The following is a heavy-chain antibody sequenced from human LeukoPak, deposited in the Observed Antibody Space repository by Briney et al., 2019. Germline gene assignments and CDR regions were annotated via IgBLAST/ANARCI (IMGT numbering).Heavy chain of an antibody. Sequence: ASVKVSCKASGYTFTSYGISWVRQAPGQGLEWMGWISAYNGDTNYAQKLQGRVTMTTDTSTSTAYMELRSLRSDDTAVYYCARDRTHGSGSYPLHYYMDVWGKGTTVTISS. J-gene: IGHJ6*03. CDR2: ISAYNGDT. CDR1: GYTFTSYG. V-gene: IGHV1-18*01. D-gene: IGHD3-10*01. CDR3: ARDRTHGSGSYPLHYYMDV.